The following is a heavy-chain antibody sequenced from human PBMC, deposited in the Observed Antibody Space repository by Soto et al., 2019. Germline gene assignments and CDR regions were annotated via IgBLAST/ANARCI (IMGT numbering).Heavy chain of an antibody. CDR1: GFTFSSYS. CDR3: AKTTMVRGVIITYFDY. J-gene: IGHJ4*02. CDR2: ISGSGGST. Sequence: GGSLSLSCAASGFTFSSYSMSWVRQAPGKGLEWVSAISGSGGSTYYADSVKGRFTIFRDNSKNTLHLQMNSLRAEDTAVYYCAKTTMVRGVIITYFDYWGQGTLVTVSS. D-gene: IGHD3-10*01. V-gene: IGHV3-23*01.